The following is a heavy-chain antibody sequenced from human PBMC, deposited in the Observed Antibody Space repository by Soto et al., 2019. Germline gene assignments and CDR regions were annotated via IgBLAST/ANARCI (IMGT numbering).Heavy chain of an antibody. J-gene: IGHJ6*02. V-gene: IGHV5-51*01. CDR1: GYSFPTFW. Sequence: GESLRISCKGSGYSFPTFWIGWVRQMPGKGLEWMGVIYPGDSDTRYSPSFQGQVTMSADRSISTAYLQWTSLKASDTAIYYCARSGRNAYYNMDVWGQGTTVTVSS. D-gene: IGHD3-16*01. CDR3: ARSGRNAYYNMDV. CDR2: IYPGDSDT.